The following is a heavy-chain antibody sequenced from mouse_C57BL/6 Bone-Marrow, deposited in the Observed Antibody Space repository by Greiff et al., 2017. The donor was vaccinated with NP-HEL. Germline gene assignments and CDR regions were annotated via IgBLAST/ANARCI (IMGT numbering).Heavy chain of an antibody. Sequence: VKVVESGAELVRPGTSVKMSCKASGYTFTNYWIGWAKQRPGHGLEWIGDIYPGGGYTNYNEKFKGKATLTADKSSSTAYMQFSSLTSEDSAIYYCARGTNYYGSSYDAMDYWGQGTSVTVSS. CDR1: GYTFTNYW. V-gene: IGHV1-63*01. J-gene: IGHJ4*01. D-gene: IGHD1-1*01. CDR3: ARGTNYYGSSYDAMDY. CDR2: IYPGGGYT.